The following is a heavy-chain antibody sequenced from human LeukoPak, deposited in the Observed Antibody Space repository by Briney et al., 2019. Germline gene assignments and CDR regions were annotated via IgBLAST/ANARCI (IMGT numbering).Heavy chain of an antibody. J-gene: IGHJ6*02. D-gene: IGHD4-17*01. CDR1: GYTFTSYD. V-gene: IGHV1-8*01. Sequence: ASVKVSCKASGYTFTSYDINWVRQATGQGLEWMGWMNPNSGNTGYAQKFQGRVTMTRNTSISTAYMELSSLRSEDTGVYYCARGRDGDYDGNWYYYYGMDVWGQGTTVTVSS. CDR2: MNPNSGNT. CDR3: ARGRDGDYDGNWYYYYGMDV.